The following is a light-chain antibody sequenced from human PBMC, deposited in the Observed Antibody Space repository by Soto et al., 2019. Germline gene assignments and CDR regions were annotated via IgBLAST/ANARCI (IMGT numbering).Light chain of an antibody. Sequence: MKQSPSTLSASVGDRDTITCRASQSISTWLAWYQQKPGKGPKLLIYDASSLQGGVPSRFSGSGSGTEFTLTISSLQPDDFATYYCQQYESYSRTFGQGTKVDIK. CDR2: DAS. V-gene: IGKV1-5*01. CDR3: QQYESYSRT. J-gene: IGKJ1*01. CDR1: QSISTW.